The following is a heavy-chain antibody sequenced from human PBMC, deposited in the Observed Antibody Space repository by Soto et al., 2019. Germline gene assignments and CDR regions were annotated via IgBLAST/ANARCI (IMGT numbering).Heavy chain of an antibody. CDR3: ARGARYGDYWYFDL. CDR1: GGTFSSYA. CDR2: IIPIFGTA. V-gene: IGHV1-69*13. D-gene: IGHD4-17*01. J-gene: IGHJ2*01. Sequence: SVKVSCKASGGTFSSYAISWVRQAPGQGLEWMGGIIPIFGTANYAQKFQGRVTITADESTSTAYMELSSLRSEDTAVYYCARGARYGDYWYFDLWGRGTLVTVSS.